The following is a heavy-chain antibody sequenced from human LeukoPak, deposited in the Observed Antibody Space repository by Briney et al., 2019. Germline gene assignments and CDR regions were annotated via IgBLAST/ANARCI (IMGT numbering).Heavy chain of an antibody. CDR1: GYTFTSYN. CDR3: ARRWTVYYYYYMDV. CDR2: MNPNSGNT. D-gene: IGHD1-1*01. V-gene: IGHV1-8*01. J-gene: IGHJ6*03. Sequence: ASVKVSCKASGYTFTSYNINWVRQATGQGLEWMGWMNPNSGNTGYAQKFQGRVTMTRNTSISTAYMELSSLRSEDTAVYYCARRWTVYYYYYMDVWGKGTTVTVSS.